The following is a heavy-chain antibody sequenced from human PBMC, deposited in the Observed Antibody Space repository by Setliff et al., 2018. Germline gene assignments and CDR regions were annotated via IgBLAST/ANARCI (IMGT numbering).Heavy chain of an antibody. CDR3: VREGVDSRSSTDYRYYMDV. Sequence: GASVKVSCKASGGSFSSYGITWVRQAPGQGLEWMGGTIPMFGTTNYAQKFQGRLTIITDESTNTAFMQLSSLRSDDTAVYYCVREGVDSRSSTDYRYYMDVWGKGTTVTVSS. V-gene: IGHV1-69*05. J-gene: IGHJ6*03. CDR2: TIPMFGTT. D-gene: IGHD3-22*01. CDR1: GGSFSSYG.